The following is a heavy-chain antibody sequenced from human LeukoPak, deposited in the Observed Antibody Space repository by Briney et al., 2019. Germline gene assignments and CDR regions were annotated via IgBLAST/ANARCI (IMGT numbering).Heavy chain of an antibody. CDR1: GYTFTSYG. Sequence: ASVTVSCKASGYTFTSYGISWVRQAPGQGLEWMGWISAYNGNTNYAQKLQGRVTMTTDTSTSTAYMELRSLRSDDTAVYYCARVGYCSGGSCYRTMYYFDYWGQGTLVTVSS. V-gene: IGHV1-18*01. CDR2: ISAYNGNT. D-gene: IGHD2-15*01. CDR3: ARVGYCSGGSCYRTMYYFDY. J-gene: IGHJ4*02.